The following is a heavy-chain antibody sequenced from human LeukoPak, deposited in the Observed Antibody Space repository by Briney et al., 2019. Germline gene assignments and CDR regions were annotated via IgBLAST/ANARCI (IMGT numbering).Heavy chain of an antibody. D-gene: IGHD5-24*01. Sequence: SETLSLTCTVSGGSISSSSYYWGWIRQPPGKGLEWIGSIYYSGSTYYNPSLKSRVTISVDTSKNQFSLKLSSVTAADTAVYYCARLLATLSGGFDYWGQGTLVTVSS. V-gene: IGHV4-39*01. CDR2: IYYSGST. CDR3: ARLLATLSGGFDY. J-gene: IGHJ4*02. CDR1: GGSISSSSYY.